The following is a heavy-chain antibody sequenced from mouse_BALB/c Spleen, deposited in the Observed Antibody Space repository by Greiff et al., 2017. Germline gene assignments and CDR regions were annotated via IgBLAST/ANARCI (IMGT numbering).Heavy chain of an antibody. J-gene: IGHJ3*01. CDR1: GYTFTDYN. CDR3: ARGTGPFAY. D-gene: IGHD4-1*01. CDR2: IYPYNGGT. V-gene: IGHV1S29*02. Sequence: VQLKESGPELVKPGASVKISCKASGYTFTDYNMHWVKQSHGKSLEWIGYIYPYNGGTGYNQKFKSKATLTVDNSSSTAYMELRSLTSEDSAVYYCARGTGPFAYWGQGTLVTVSA.